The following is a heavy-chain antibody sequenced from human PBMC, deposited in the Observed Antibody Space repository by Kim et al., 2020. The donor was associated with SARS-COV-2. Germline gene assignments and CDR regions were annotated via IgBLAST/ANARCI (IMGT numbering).Heavy chain of an antibody. D-gene: IGHD6-13*01. V-gene: IGHV3-33*08. CDR2: IWYDGSNK. J-gene: IGHJ4*02. CDR3: ARGGNPEYSSSLDY. Sequence: GGSLRLSCAASGFTFSSYGMHWVRQAPGKGLEWVAVIWYDGSNKYYADSVKGRFTISRDNSKNTLYLQMNSLRAEDTAVYYCARGGNPEYSSSLDYWGQGTLVTVSS. CDR1: GFTFSSYG.